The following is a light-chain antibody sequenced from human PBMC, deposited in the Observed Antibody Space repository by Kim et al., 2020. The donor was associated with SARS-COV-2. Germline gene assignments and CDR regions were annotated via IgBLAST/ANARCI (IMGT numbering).Light chain of an antibody. Sequence: PGEGAPLSCGACRTAATNSAWYQQKPRQSPPLLISAASPRATGISPRCTGGGAGTQFDLTINSLPSEDFAVYYCLQYNDCPRSFGQETKVDI. CDR3: LQYNDCPRS. CDR2: AAS. V-gene: IGKV3-15*01. J-gene: IGKJ1*01. CDR1: RTAATN.